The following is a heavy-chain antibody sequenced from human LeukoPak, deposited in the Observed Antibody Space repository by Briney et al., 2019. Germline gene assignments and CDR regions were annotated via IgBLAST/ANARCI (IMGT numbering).Heavy chain of an antibody. J-gene: IGHJ4*02. Sequence: GGSLRLSCTASGFTSSSYTMIWVRQAPGKGLKWVSTITTGDGNTYYADSVKGRFTVSRDDSKNTLYLQMNSLRAEDTAVYYCAKDGGLWVSAHWGDSWGRGTLVTVSS. CDR2: ITTGDGNT. CDR3: AKDGGLWVSAHWGDS. CDR1: GFTSSSYT. V-gene: IGHV3-23*01. D-gene: IGHD7-27*01.